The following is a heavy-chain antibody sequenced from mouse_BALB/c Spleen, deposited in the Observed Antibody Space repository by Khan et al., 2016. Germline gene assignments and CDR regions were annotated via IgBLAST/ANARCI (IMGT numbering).Heavy chain of an antibody. CDR1: GFSLTSYG. CDR2: IWRRGST. D-gene: IGHD2-1*01. J-gene: IGHJ4*01. CDR3: GKEEGNYVMNY. V-gene: IGHV2-5*01. Sequence: QVQLKQSGPGLVQSSQSLSKTCTVAGFSLTSYGVHWVRQSPGQGLEWLGVIWRRGSTDYNAAFMSRLNITRDNSKSQVFFKMNSLQADDTAIYYCGKEEGNYVMNYWGQGTSVTVSS.